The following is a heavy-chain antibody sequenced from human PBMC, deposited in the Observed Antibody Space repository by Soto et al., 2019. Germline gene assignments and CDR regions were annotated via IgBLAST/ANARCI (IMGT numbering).Heavy chain of an antibody. D-gene: IGHD6-6*01. CDR1: GFTFSSYG. Sequence: LRLSCAASGFTFSSYGMHWVRQAPGKGLEWVAVIWYDGSNKYYADSVKGRFTISRDNSKNTLYLQMNSLRAEDTAVYYCARGPKAARRVYYFDYWGQGTLVTVSS. V-gene: IGHV3-33*01. J-gene: IGHJ4*02. CDR3: ARGPKAARRVYYFDY. CDR2: IWYDGSNK.